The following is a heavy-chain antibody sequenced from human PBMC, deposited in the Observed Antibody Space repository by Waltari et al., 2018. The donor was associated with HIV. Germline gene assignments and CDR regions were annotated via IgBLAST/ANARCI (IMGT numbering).Heavy chain of an antibody. J-gene: IGHJ3*02. CDR3: ARDVIFGVVRGAFDI. V-gene: IGHV4-61*02. Sequence: QVQLQESGPGLVKPSQTLSLTCTVSGGSISSGSYYWSWIRQPAGKGLEWIGRIYTSGITNYNPSPKSRVTIPVDTSKNQFSLKLGSGTAADTAVYYCARDVIFGVVRGAFDIWGQGTMVTVSS. CDR2: IYTSGIT. CDR1: GGSISSGSYY. D-gene: IGHD3-3*01.